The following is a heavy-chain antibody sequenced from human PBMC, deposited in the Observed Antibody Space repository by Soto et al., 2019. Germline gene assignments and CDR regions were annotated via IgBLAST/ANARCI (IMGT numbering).Heavy chain of an antibody. J-gene: IGHJ6*04. D-gene: IGHD3-10*01. V-gene: IGHV3-74*01. CDR1: GFTLSGRS. CDR3: ARGWFGPDV. Sequence: EVQLVESGGGLVQPGGSLRLSCAASGFTLSGRSMHWVRQAPGKGLVWVSGIDNAGTDSTYADSVKGRFTSSRDNAKNMVYLQMNSLRVEVTAVYYCARGWFGPDVWGKGTTVTVSS. CDR2: IDNAGTDS.